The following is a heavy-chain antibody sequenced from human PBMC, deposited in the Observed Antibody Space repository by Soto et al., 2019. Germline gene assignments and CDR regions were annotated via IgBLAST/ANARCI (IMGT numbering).Heavy chain of an antibody. V-gene: IGHV3-23*01. CDR2: ISGSGGST. Sequence: GGSLRLSCAASEFTFSSYAMSWVRQAPGKGLEWVSAISGSGGSTNNADSVKGRFTISRDNSKNTLYLQMNNLRAEDTAVYYCARDRSPYIVDYYGMDVWGQGTTVTVSS. CDR1: EFTFSSYA. D-gene: IGHD2-21*01. J-gene: IGHJ6*02. CDR3: ARDRSPYIVDYYGMDV.